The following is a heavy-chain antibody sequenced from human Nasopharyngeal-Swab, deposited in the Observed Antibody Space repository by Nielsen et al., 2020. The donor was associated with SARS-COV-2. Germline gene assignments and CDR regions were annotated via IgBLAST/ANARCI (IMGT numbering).Heavy chain of an antibody. Sequence: VRQAPGKGLAWVSYISSSSSTIYYADSVKGRFTISRDNAKNSLYLQMNSLRAEDTAVYYCARTGYDFWSGYYPGYYYYGMDVWGQGTTVTVSS. D-gene: IGHD3-3*01. V-gene: IGHV3-48*04. CDR3: ARTGYDFWSGYYPGYYYYGMDV. CDR2: ISSSSSTI. J-gene: IGHJ6*02.